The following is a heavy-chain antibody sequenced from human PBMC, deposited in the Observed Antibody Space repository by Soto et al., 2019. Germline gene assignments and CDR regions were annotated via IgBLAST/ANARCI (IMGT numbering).Heavy chain of an antibody. CDR2: IYYSGST. Sequence: QVQLQESGPGLVKPSQTLSLTCTVSGGSISSGDYYWSWIRQPPRKGLEWIGYIYYSGSTYYNPSLKSRVTIAVDTSKNQFSLKLSSVTAADTAVYYCASPYYYDSSGYYQDAFDIWGQGTMVTVSS. J-gene: IGHJ3*02. D-gene: IGHD3-22*01. CDR3: ASPYYYDSSGYYQDAFDI. V-gene: IGHV4-30-4*01. CDR1: GGSISSGDYY.